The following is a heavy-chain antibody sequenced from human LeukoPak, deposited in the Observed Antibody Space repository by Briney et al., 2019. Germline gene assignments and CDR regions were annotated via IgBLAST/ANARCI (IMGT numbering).Heavy chain of an antibody. CDR2: ISSSGSTI. V-gene: IGHV3-48*03. CDR1: GFTFSSYE. D-gene: IGHD5-24*01. CDR3: AREGQPEIFDY. J-gene: IGHJ4*02. Sequence: GGSLRLSCAASGFTFSSYEMNWVRQAPGKGLEWVSYISSSGSTIYYADSVKGRFTISRDNAKNSLYLQMNSLRAEDTAVYYCAREGQPEIFDYWGQGTLVTVSS.